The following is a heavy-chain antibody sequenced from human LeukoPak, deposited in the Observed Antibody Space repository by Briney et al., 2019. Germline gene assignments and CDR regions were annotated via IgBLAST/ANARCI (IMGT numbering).Heavy chain of an antibody. V-gene: IGHV1-18*01. CDR3: ARVSDCCWYSSGWSAYYYGMDV. Sequence: ASVKVSCKASGYTFTSYDISWVRQAPGQGLEWMGWISAYNGNTNYAQKLQGRVTMTTDTSTSTAYMELRSLRSDDTAVYYCARVSDCCWYSSGWSAYYYGMDVWGQGTTVTVSS. D-gene: IGHD6-19*01. CDR1: GYTFTSYD. J-gene: IGHJ6*02. CDR2: ISAYNGNT.